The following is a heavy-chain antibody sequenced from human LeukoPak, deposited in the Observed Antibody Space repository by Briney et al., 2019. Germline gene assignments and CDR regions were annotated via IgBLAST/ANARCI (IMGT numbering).Heavy chain of an antibody. D-gene: IGHD1-7*01. CDR3: ARDLGSGTPFDH. J-gene: IGHJ4*02. CDR2: ITGDGSNT. V-gene: IGHV3-74*01. CDR1: GFTFSSYW. Sequence: GGSLRLSCAASGFTFSSYWVHWVRQAPAKGLVWVSRITGDGSNTAYADSVKGRFTISRDNAQNTLYLQMNSLRAEGTAVYYCARDLGSGTPFDHWGQGTLVTVSS.